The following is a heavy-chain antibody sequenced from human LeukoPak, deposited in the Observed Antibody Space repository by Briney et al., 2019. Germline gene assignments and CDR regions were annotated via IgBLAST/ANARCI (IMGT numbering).Heavy chain of an antibody. V-gene: IGHV3-33*01. CDR3: AREGDFNWLFHY. J-gene: IGHJ4*02. CDR2: IWYDGSNE. D-gene: IGHD3-9*01. Sequence: GGSLRLSCAAAGFTISSYGMHWVRQAPGEGLEGVALIWYDGSNEYYADSVKGRFTISRDNSKTALYLQMNSLRAEDTAVYCCAREGDFNWLFHYWGQGTLVTVSS. CDR1: GFTISSYG.